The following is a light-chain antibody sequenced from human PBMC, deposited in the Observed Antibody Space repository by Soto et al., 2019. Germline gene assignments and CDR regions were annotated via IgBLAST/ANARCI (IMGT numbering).Light chain of an antibody. CDR2: DTS. J-gene: IGLJ2*01. CDR1: TGAVTSGHY. Sequence: QAVVTQEPSLTVSPGGTVTLTCGSSTGAVTSGHYPYWFQQKSGQAPRTLIYDTSNKHSWTPARFSGFHFGGKAALTLSGAQAEDEGEYYRFLFVGGTGVFGGGTKLTVL. CDR3: FLFVGGTGV. V-gene: IGLV7-46*01.